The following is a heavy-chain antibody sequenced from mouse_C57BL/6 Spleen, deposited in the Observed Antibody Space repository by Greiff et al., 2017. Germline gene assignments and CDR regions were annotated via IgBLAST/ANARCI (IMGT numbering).Heavy chain of an antibody. CDR2: IHPNSGST. D-gene: IGHD1-1*01. CDR3: ARNPSYYYGSSHWYFDV. J-gene: IGHJ1*03. Sequence: QVQLQQSGAELVKPGASVKLSCKASGYTFTSYWMHWVKQRPGQGLEWIGMIHPNSGSTNYNEKFKSKATLTVDKSSSTAYMQLSSLTSEDSAVYYCARNPSYYYGSSHWYFDVWGTGTTVTVSS. CDR1: GYTFTSYW. V-gene: IGHV1-64*01.